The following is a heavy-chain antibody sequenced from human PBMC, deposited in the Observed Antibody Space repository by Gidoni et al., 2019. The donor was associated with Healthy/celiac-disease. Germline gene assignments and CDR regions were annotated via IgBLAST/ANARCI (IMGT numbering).Heavy chain of an antibody. CDR3: ARGGGNYLPGWFDP. CDR2: INHSGST. V-gene: IGHV4-34*01. J-gene: IGHJ5*02. Sequence: QVQLQQWGAGLLKPSATLSLTCAVYGGSFSGYYWSWIRQPPGKGLEWIGEINHSGSTNYNPSLKSRVTISVDTSKNQFSLKLSSVTAADTAVYYCARGGGNYLPGWFDPWGQGTLVTVSS. D-gene: IGHD4-4*01. CDR1: GGSFSGYY.